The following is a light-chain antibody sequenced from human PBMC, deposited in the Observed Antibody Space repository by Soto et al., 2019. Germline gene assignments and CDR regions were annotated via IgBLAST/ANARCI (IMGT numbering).Light chain of an antibody. CDR1: QRISSY. V-gene: IGKV1-39*01. CDR2: AAS. Sequence: DIQMPQSPSSLSASVGDRVTITCRASQRISSYLNWYQQKPVKAPKLLIYAASSLQSGVPSRFSGSGSGTDFTLTISSLQPEDFATYYCQQRYSTPPLTFGGGTKVEIK. CDR3: QQRYSTPPLT. J-gene: IGKJ4*01.